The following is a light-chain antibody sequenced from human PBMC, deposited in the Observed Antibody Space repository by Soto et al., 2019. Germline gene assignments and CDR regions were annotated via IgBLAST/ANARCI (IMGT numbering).Light chain of an antibody. V-gene: IGKV3-20*01. J-gene: IGKJ4*01. Sequence: EIVLTQSPGTLSLSPGERATHSCRASQSVSSSYLAWYQQKPGQAPRLLIYGASSRATGIPDRFSGSGSGTDFTLTISRLEHEDFAVYYCQQYGSSLFTFGGGTKVVIK. CDR1: QSVSSSY. CDR2: GAS. CDR3: QQYGSSLFT.